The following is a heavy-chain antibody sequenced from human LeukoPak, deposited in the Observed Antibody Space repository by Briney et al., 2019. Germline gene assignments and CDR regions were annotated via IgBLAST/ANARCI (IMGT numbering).Heavy chain of an antibody. CDR2: ISGDGSST. D-gene: IGHD2-15*01. V-gene: IGHV3-43*02. J-gene: IGHJ1*01. Sequence: GGSLRLSCAASGFTFDDFAMHWVRQAPGKGLEWVSLISGDGSSTYYADSVKGRFTISRDNSKNSLYLQINSLRIEDTALYYCAKEQAYCSGGRCYSSILLHFQHWGQGTLVTVSS. CDR1: GFTFDDFA. CDR3: AKEQAYCSGGRCYSSILLHFQH.